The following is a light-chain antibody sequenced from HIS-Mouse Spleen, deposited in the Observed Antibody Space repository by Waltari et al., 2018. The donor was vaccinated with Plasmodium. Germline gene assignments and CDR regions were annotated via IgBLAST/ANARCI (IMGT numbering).Light chain of an antibody. CDR3: GTWDSSLSAGVV. V-gene: IGLV1-51*01. Sequence: QSVLTQPPSVSAAPGQKVTISCSGSSPNLWNNYVTWYQQLPGTAPKLLIYDNNKRPSGIPDRFSGSKSGTSATLGITGLQTGDEADYYCGTWDSSLSAGVVFGGGTKLTVL. CDR2: DNN. CDR1: SPNLWNNY. J-gene: IGLJ2*01.